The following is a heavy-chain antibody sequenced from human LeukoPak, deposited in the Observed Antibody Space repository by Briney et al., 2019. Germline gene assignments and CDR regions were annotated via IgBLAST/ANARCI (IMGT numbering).Heavy chain of an antibody. CDR3: AKDYSIWSGYYFDF. J-gene: IGHJ4*02. Sequence: GGTLRLSCTVSGFTFSSFAMSWARQAPGKGLEWVSGISSSADTTYYADSVKGRFTISRDNSKKTMYLQMRSLRAEDTAVYYCAKDYSIWSGYYFDFWGQGILVTVSS. V-gene: IGHV3-23*01. CDR1: GFTFSSFA. CDR2: ISSSADTT. D-gene: IGHD3-3*01.